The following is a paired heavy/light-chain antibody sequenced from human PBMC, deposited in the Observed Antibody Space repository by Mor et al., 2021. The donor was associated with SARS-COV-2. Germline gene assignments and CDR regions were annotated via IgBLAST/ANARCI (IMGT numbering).Heavy chain of an antibody. CDR2: MNVNHGNT. V-gene: IGHV1-18*01. CDR1: GYTFSSYG. D-gene: IGHD1-26*01. CDR3: ARGNLMGAPNLDYFDY. Sequence: QVQLVQSGAEVKKPGASVKVSCKASGYTFSSYGISWVRQAPGQGLECMGWMNVNHGNTNTAQKFQGRVTMTADTSTSTAYMELRSLRSDDTAVYYCARGNLMGAPNLDYFDYWGQGTLVTVSS. J-gene: IGHJ4*02.
Light chain of an antibody. CDR2: AAS. Sequence: DIQMTQSPSSLSASVGDRVTIACRASQSISTYLNWYQQKPGKAPNLLIYAASSFQSGVPSRFSGSGSGTDFTLTISSLQPEDFATYYCQQTYSPPSTFGQGTKVEIK. V-gene: IGKV1-39*01. J-gene: IGKJ1*01. CDR1: QSISTY. CDR3: QQTYSPPST.